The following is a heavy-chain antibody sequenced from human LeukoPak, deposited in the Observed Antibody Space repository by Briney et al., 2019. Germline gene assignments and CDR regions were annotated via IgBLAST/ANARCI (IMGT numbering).Heavy chain of an antibody. D-gene: IGHD2-15*01. CDR2: ISSNGDNT. Sequence: GGSLRLSCAASGFTFSRFAIHWVRQAPGKGLEYVAGISSNGDNTDFADSAKGRFTISRDNSKSTLFLQMNSLRAEDTAVYFCTRDSALLGVAFDLWGQGTVVTVSS. J-gene: IGHJ3*01. V-gene: IGHV3-64D*06. CDR1: GFTFSRFA. CDR3: TRDSALLGVAFDL.